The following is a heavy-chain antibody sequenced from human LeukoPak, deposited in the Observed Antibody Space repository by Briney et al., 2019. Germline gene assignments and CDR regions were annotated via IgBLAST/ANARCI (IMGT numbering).Heavy chain of an antibody. CDR1: GFTFSSYA. CDR3: AREFTKAGDY. D-gene: IGHD2-8*01. V-gene: IGHV3-23*01. CDR2: ISGSGGST. Sequence: GGTLRLSCAASGFTFSSYAMSWVRQAPGKGLEWVSAISGSGGSTYYADSVKGRFTISRDNAKNSLYLQMNSLRAEDTAVYYCAREFTKAGDYWGQGTLVTVSS. J-gene: IGHJ4*02.